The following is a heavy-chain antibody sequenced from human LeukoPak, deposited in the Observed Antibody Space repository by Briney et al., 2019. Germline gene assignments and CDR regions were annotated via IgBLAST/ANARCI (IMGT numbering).Heavy chain of an antibody. J-gene: IGHJ4*02. Sequence: PGRSLRLSCAASGFTFDDYAMHWVRQAPGKGLEWVSGISWNSGSIGYADSVKGRFTISRDNAKNSLYLQMNSLRAEDTALYYCAKIAAAGIYWGQGTLVTVSS. CDR3: AKIAAAGIY. CDR2: ISWNSGSI. D-gene: IGHD6-13*01. CDR1: GFTFDDYA. V-gene: IGHV3-9*01.